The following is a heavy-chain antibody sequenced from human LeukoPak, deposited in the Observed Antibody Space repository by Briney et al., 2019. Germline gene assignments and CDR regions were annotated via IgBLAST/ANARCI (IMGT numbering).Heavy chain of an antibody. CDR1: GGSISSSSHY. CDR2: IYYSGNT. CDR3: ARYPTATVSFDY. J-gene: IGHJ4*02. D-gene: IGHD4-17*01. Sequence: SETLSLTCTVSGGSISSSSHYWGWIRQPPGKGLEWIGSIYYSGNTYYNPSLKSRVTISVDTSKNQFSLRLSSVTAADTAVYFCARYPTATVSFDYWGQGTLATVSS. V-gene: IGHV4-39*01.